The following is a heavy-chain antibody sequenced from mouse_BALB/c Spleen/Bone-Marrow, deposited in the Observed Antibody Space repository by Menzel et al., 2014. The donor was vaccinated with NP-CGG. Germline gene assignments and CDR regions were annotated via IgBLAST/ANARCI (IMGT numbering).Heavy chain of an antibody. CDR3: ASYGYDGGVFAY. D-gene: IGHD2-2*01. J-gene: IGHJ3*01. V-gene: IGHV14-3*02. CDR1: GFNIKDIY. CDR2: IDPANDNT. Sequence: LQESGAELVKPGTSVTLSCTASGFNIKDIYMHWVKRRPEQGLERIGRIDPANDNTKYDPKFQGKATITADTSSNTAYLHLSSLTSEDTAVYYCASYGYDGGVFAYWGQATLVTVTA.